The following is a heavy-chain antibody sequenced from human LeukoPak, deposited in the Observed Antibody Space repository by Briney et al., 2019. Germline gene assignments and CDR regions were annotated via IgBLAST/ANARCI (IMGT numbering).Heavy chain of an antibody. V-gene: IGHV4-59*08. D-gene: IGHD3-10*01. CDR3: ARDFGAGSYRYGMDV. CDR2: IYYSGST. CDR1: GGSISYYY. Sequence: SETLSLTCTVSGGSISYYYWSWIRQPPGKGLEWIGYIYYSGSTNYNPSLKSRVTISVDTSKNQFSLKLSSVTAADTAVYYCARDFGAGSYRYGMDVWGQGTAVTVSS. J-gene: IGHJ6*02.